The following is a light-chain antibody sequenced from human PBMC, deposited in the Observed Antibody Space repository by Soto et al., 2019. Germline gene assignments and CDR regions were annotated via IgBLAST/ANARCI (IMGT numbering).Light chain of an antibody. CDR2: KAS. CDR1: QSLNSW. Sequence: DIQMTQSPSTLSASIGDRVTITCRASQSLNSWLAWYQQKPGKAPKLLIYKASNLESGVPSRFSGSGSGREFTLTISSLQPDDYATYYCQQYIDYFTFGGGTTVEIK. CDR3: QQYIDYFT. J-gene: IGKJ4*01. V-gene: IGKV1-5*03.